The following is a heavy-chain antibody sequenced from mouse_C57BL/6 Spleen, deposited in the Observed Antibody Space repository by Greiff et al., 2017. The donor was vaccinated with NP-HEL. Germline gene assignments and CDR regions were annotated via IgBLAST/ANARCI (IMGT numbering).Heavy chain of an antibody. CDR3: ATYGYDGGFAY. J-gene: IGHJ3*01. V-gene: IGHV5-17*01. CDR1: GFTFSDYG. CDR2: ISSGSSTI. D-gene: IGHD2-2*01. Sequence: DVKLVESGGGLVKPGGSLKLSCAASGFTFSDYGMHWVRQAPEKGLEWVAYISSGSSTIYYADTVKGRFTISRDNAKNTLFLQMTSLRSEDTAMYYCATYGYDGGFAYWGQGTLVTVSA.